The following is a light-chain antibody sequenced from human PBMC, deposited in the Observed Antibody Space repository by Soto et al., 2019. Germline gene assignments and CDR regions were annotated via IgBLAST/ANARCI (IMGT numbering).Light chain of an antibody. CDR3: QQYGSSPLFP. Sequence: EIVLTQSPGTLSLSPGERATLSCRASQSVSSSYLDWYQQKPGQAPRLLIDGASSRATAIPDRFSGSGSGPDFTLTISRLEPEDFAVYYCQQYGSSPLFPFGPGTKVDIK. CDR2: GAS. J-gene: IGKJ3*01. CDR1: QSVSSSY. V-gene: IGKV3-20*01.